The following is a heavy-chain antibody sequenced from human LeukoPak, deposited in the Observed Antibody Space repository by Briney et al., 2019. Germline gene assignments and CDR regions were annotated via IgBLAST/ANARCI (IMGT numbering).Heavy chain of an antibody. CDR1: GFALSSYW. CDR2: IKSDGRT. V-gene: IGHV3-74*01. D-gene: IGHD3-22*01. CDR3: ARAPSEIGGYYPEYFRH. Sequence: GGSLRLSCAASGFALSSYWMHWVRQAPGKGLVWVSRIKSDGRTNYADSVKGRFTISRDNAKNTVSLQMNSLRAEDTGVYYCARAPSEIGGYYPEYFRHWGQGTLVIVS. J-gene: IGHJ1*01.